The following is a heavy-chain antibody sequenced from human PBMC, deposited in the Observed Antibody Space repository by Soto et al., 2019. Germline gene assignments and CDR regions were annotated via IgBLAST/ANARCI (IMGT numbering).Heavy chain of an antibody. Sequence: QVRLQESGPGLVKPSETLSLTCTVSGGSISTYYWSWIRQPPGKGLEWIGYMYKTGNTIYNPSHKLRVTIAVDTSNNQFSRRLNSVPAAAPAVYYCARVLWGYCGADCYPRDVWGQGTRVTVSS. D-gene: IGHD2-21*02. CDR1: GGSISTYY. CDR3: ARVLWGYCGADCYPRDV. V-gene: IGHV4-59*01. J-gene: IGHJ6*02. CDR2: MYKTGNT.